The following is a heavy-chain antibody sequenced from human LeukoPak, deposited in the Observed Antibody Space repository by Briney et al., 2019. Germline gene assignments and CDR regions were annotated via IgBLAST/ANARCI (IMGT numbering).Heavy chain of an antibody. CDR3: ARARGIAARPLLRYYYYYMDV. CDR1: GGSISSYY. J-gene: IGHJ6*03. CDR2: IYTSGST. Sequence: SETLSLTCTDSGGSISSYYWSWIRQPAGKGLEWIGRIYTSGSTNYNPSLKSRVTMSVDTSKNQFSLKLSSVTAADTAVYYCARARGIAARPLLRYYYYYMDVWGKGTAVTVSS. V-gene: IGHV4-4*07. D-gene: IGHD6-6*01.